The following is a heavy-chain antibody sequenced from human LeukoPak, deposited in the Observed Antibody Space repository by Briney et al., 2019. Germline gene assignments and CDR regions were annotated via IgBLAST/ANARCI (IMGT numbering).Heavy chain of an antibody. CDR2: MNPNSGNT. J-gene: IGHJ4*02. Sequence: ASVKVSCKASGYTFTSYDINWMRQATGQGLEWMGWMNPNSGNTGYAQKFQGRVTMTRHTSISTAYMELSGLRSEDTAVYYCARGGDIVVVPAAQFDYWGQGTLVTVSS. D-gene: IGHD2-2*01. V-gene: IGHV1-8*01. CDR1: GYTFTSYD. CDR3: ARGGDIVVVPAAQFDY.